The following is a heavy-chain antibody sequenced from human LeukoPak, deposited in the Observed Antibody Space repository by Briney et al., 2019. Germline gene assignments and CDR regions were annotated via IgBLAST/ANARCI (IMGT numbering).Heavy chain of an antibody. CDR3: ARGATVTSS. D-gene: IGHD4-17*01. Sequence: GGSLRLSCAASGFTFSNYWIHWVRQAPGKGLVWVSRINNDGSSTSYSDSVKGRFTISRDNTKDTLYLQMNSLRAEDTAVYYCARGATVTSSWGQGTLVTVSS. J-gene: IGHJ4*02. CDR1: GFTFSNYW. CDR2: INNDGSST. V-gene: IGHV3-74*01.